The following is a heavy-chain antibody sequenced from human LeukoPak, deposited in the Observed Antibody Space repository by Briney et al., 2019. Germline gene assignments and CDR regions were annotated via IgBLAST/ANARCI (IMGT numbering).Heavy chain of an antibody. V-gene: IGHV4-4*02. D-gene: IGHD3-22*01. CDR3: ARAPGGYYSFDY. J-gene: IGHJ4*02. CDR2: IFHSGTA. CDR1: GGSISSYNW. Sequence: PSETLSLTCGVSGGSISSYNWWSWVRQPPGKGLERIGEIFHSGTANYNPSLKSRVTISIDKSKNQVSLNLNSVTAADTAVYYCARAPGGYYSFDYWGQGTLVTVSS.